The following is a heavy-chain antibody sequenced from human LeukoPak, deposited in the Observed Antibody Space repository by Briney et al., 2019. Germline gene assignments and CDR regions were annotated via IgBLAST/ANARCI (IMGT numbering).Heavy chain of an antibody. D-gene: IGHD3-22*01. V-gene: IGHV1-18*01. CDR1: GYTFTSYL. Sequence: GASVKVSCTTSGYTFTSYLITWVRQAPGQGLEWMGWISPYNGNTNYLQKYQGRVTMSTDTSTTTAYMDLRNLKFDDPAVYYCARAVDYHDSSGYYYPIDHWGQGTLVTVSS. CDR2: ISPYNGNT. J-gene: IGHJ4*02. CDR3: ARAVDYHDSSGYYYPIDH.